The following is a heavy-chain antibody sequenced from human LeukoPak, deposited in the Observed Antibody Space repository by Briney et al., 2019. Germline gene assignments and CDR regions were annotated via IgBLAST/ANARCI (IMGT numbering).Heavy chain of an antibody. D-gene: IGHD5-24*01. CDR3: ARTGQSHAFDI. J-gene: IGHJ3*02. CDR2: ILYDGTNK. Sequence: GGSLRLSCAASGFTFSSYGMHWVRQAPGKGLEWVTLILYDGTNKYYTDSVKGRFTISRDNSKNTLYLEMNSLRVEDTAVYYCARTGQSHAFDIWGQGTMVTVSS. V-gene: IGHV3-30*12. CDR1: GFTFSSYG.